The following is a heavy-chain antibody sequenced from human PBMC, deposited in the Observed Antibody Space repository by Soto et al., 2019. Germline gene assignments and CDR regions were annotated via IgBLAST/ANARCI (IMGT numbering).Heavy chain of an antibody. V-gene: IGHV1-18*04. CDR1: GYTFTSYG. D-gene: IGHD3-9*01. J-gene: IGHJ4*02. CDR3: ASGGRTAYDILTGYYSRYYFDY. CDR2: ISAYNGNT. Sequence: GASVKVSCKASGYTFTSYGISWVRQAPGQGLEWMGWISAYNGNTNYAQKLQGRVTMTTDTSTSTAYMELSSLRSEDKAVYYCASGGRTAYDILTGYYSRYYFDYWGQGTLVTVSS.